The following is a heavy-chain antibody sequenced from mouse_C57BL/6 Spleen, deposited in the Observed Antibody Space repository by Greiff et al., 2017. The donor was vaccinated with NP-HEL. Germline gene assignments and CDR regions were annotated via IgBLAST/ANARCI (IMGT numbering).Heavy chain of an antibody. Sequence: EVKLMESGPGLVKPSQSLSLTCSVTGYSITSGYYWNWIRQFPGNKLEWMGYISYDGSNNYNPSLKNRISITRDTSKNQFFLKLNSVTTEDTATYYCARGGLDYYGSSHFDYWGQGTTLTVSS. V-gene: IGHV3-6*01. CDR1: GYSITSGYY. CDR3: ARGGLDYYGSSHFDY. D-gene: IGHD1-1*01. J-gene: IGHJ2*01. CDR2: ISYDGSN.